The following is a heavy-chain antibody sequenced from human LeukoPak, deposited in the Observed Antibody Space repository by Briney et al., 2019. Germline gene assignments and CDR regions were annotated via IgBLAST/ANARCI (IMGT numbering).Heavy chain of an antibody. CDR2: IIPIFGTA. V-gene: IGHV1-69*05. Sequence: SVKVSCKASGGTFSSYAISWVRQAPGQGLEWRGGIIPIFGTANYAQKFQGRVTITTDESTSTAYMGLSSLRSEDTAVYYCARGGIVVVPAAHYYFDYWGQGTLVTVSS. J-gene: IGHJ4*02. CDR1: GGTFSSYA. CDR3: ARGGIVVVPAAHYYFDY. D-gene: IGHD2-2*01.